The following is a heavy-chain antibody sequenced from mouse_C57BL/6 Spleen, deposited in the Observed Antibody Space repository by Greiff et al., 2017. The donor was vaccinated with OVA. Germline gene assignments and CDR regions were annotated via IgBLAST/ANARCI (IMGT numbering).Heavy chain of an antibody. Sequence: QVQLQQHGAELVMPGASVKLSCKASGYTFTSYWMHWVKQRPGQGLEWIGEIDPSDSYTNYNQKFKGKSTLTVDKSSSTAYMQLSSLTSEDSAVYYCARYPYGSSYGYFDVWGTGTTVTVSS. D-gene: IGHD1-1*01. V-gene: IGHV1-69*01. CDR1: GYTFTSYW. CDR3: ARYPYGSSYGYFDV. J-gene: IGHJ1*03. CDR2: IDPSDSYT.